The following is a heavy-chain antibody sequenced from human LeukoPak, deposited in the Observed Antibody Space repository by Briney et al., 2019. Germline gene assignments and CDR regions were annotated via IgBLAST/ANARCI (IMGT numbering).Heavy chain of an antibody. CDR1: GFSFDDYT. V-gene: IGHV3-43*01. Sequence: GGSLRLSCAASGFSFDDYTMHWVRQAPGKGLEWVSLINWNGGSTYYADSVKGRFTISRDNSKNSLYLQMNSLRTEDTALYYCAKGGYCSSTSCYYFDYWGQGTLVTVSS. CDR2: INWNGGST. CDR3: AKGGYCSSTSCYYFDY. D-gene: IGHD2-2*01. J-gene: IGHJ4*02.